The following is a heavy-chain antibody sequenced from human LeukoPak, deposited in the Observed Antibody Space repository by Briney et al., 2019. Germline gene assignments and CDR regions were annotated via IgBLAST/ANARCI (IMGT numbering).Heavy chain of an antibody. CDR2: IHRDGNNI. CDR1: GFTFDTYW. Sequence: GGSLRLSCVASGFTFDTYWMHWVRQAPRKGLVWVSRIHRDGNNINYADFVQGRFTVSRDNAKNTLYLQMHSLRVEDTAMYYCARGLRDRYGMDVWGQGTTVTVSS. V-gene: IGHV3-74*01. J-gene: IGHJ6*02. CDR3: ARGLRDRYGMDV.